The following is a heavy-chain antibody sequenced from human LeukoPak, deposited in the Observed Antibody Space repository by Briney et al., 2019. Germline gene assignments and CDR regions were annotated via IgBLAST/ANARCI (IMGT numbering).Heavy chain of an antibody. CDR2: ISSSGATR. V-gene: IGHV3-48*03. D-gene: IGHD2-15*01. Sequence: GGSLRLSCAASGFTFSSYEMNWVRQAPGKGLEWVSYISSSGATRYYADSVKSRFTMSRDNAKNSLYLLLNSLRAEDTAVYYCAREVVVAATRYMDVWGKGTTVTISS. CDR3: AREVVVAATRYMDV. J-gene: IGHJ6*03. CDR1: GFTFSSYE.